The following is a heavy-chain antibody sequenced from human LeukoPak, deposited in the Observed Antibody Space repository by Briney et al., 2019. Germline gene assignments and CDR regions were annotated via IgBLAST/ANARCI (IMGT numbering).Heavy chain of an antibody. CDR1: GGSISSSSYY. D-gene: IGHD6-13*01. V-gene: IGHV4-39*07. CDR3: ARTLDKDSSSAPYYYYMDV. J-gene: IGHJ6*03. CDR2: IYYSGST. Sequence: SETLSLTCTVSGGSISSSSYYWGWIRQPPGKGLEWIGSIYYSGSTYYNPSLKSRVTISVDTSKNQLSLKLKSVTAADTAVYYCARTLDKDSSSAPYYYYMDVWGKGTTVTVSS.